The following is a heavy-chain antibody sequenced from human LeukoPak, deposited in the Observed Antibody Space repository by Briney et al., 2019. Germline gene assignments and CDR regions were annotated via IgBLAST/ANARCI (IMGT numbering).Heavy chain of an antibody. CDR3: AKVVVGAPLYYGMDV. V-gene: IGHV3-23*01. CDR1: GFTFGDYI. Sequence: GRSLRLSCTASGFTFGDYIMSWVRQAPGKGLEWVSAISGSGGSTYYADSVKGRFTISRDNSKNTLYLQMNSLRAEDTAVYYCAKVVVGAPLYYGMDVWGQGTTVTVSS. J-gene: IGHJ6*02. CDR2: ISGSGGST. D-gene: IGHD1-26*01.